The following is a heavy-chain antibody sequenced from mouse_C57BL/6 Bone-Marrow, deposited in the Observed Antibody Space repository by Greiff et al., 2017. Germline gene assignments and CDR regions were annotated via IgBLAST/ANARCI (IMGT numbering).Heavy chain of an antibody. CDR3: AMHASYYYGSSYDYYAMDY. D-gene: IGHD1-1*01. J-gene: IGHJ4*01. CDR2: IHPSDSDT. V-gene: IGHV1-74*01. Sequence: VQLQQPGAELVKPGASVKVSCKASGYTFTSYWMHWVKQRPGQGLEWIGRIHPSDSDTNNKQKFKGKATLTVDKSSSTTYMQLSSLTSEAPAVYYCAMHASYYYGSSYDYYAMDYWGQGTSVTVSS. CDR1: GYTFTSYW.